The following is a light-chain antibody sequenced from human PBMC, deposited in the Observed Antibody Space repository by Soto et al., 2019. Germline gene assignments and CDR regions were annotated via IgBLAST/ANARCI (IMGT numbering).Light chain of an antibody. CDR3: QHSHSTPPT. J-gene: IGKJ2*01. V-gene: IGKV1-39*01. Sequence: DIHMAQSPPSLSASVGERVTITCRASHNIVTYLNWYQQKAGKAPSLLIYEASHLQSGVPFRFFGSGSATDFTLTIDNLQHEDSATYYCQHSHSTPPTFGPGTKLEIK. CDR2: EAS. CDR1: HNIVTY.